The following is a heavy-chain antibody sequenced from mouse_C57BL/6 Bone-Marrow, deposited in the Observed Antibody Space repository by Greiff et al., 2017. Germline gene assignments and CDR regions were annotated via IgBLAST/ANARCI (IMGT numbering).Heavy chain of an antibody. Sequence: VQLQQSGAELARPGASVKLSCKASGYTFTSYGISWVKQRTGQGLEWIGEIYPRSGNTYYNEKFKGKGTLTADKSSSTAYMELRSLTSEDAAVYFCARRGYYYGEDYWGQGTTLTVSS. CDR3: ARRGYYYGEDY. J-gene: IGHJ2*01. V-gene: IGHV1-81*01. CDR2: IYPRSGNT. D-gene: IGHD1-1*01. CDR1: GYTFTSYG.